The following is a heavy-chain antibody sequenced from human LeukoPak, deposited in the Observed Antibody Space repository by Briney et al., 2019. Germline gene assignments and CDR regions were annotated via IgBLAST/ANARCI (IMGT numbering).Heavy chain of an antibody. D-gene: IGHD1-26*01. J-gene: IGHJ4*02. V-gene: IGHV1-46*01. Sequence: ASVKVSCKASGYTFTSYYMHWVRQAPGQGLEWMGIINPSGGSTSYAQKFQGRVTMTRDMSTSTVYMELSSLRSEDTAVYYCAGAGYSGRRIDYWGQGTLVTVSS. CDR1: GYTFTSYY. CDR2: INPSGGST. CDR3: AGAGYSGRRIDY.